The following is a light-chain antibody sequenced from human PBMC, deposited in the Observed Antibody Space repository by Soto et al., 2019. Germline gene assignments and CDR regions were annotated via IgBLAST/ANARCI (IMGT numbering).Light chain of an antibody. J-gene: IGLJ1*01. CDR3: SSYTSSSTYV. Sequence: QSVLTQPASVSGSPGQAITISCTGTISDVGGYNYVSWYQQHPGKAPKLMIFDVSNRPSGVSNRFSGSKSGYTASLTISGLQAEDEVDYYCSSYTSSSTYVFGTGPTVTVL. V-gene: IGLV2-14*03. CDR2: DVS. CDR1: ISDVGGYNY.